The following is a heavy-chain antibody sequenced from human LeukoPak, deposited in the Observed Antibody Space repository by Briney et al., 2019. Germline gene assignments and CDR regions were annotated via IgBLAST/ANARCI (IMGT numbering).Heavy chain of an antibody. V-gene: IGHV4-30-4*01. J-gene: IGHJ4*02. D-gene: IGHD3-16*02. CDR2: IYYSGST. CDR1: GGSISSGDYY. Sequence: SETLSLTCTVSGGSISSGDYYWSWIRQPSGKGLEWIGYIYYSGSTYYNPSLKSRVTISVDTSKNQFSLKLSSVTAADTAVYYCARVFYDYVWGSYRSIPYYFDYWGQGTLVTVSS. CDR3: ARVFYDYVWGSYRSIPYYFDY.